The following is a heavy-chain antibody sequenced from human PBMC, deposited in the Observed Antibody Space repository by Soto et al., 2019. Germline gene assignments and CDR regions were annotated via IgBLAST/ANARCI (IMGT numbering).Heavy chain of an antibody. J-gene: IGHJ3*01. Sequence: PGESLKISCEGFGYEFNSYWISWMRQVPGKGLEWMGIIYPGDSDTIYSPSFQGQVTISADKSTGTAYLQWNTLRASDTAIYYCARQNFNYNYTWGSSYRGFDVWGQGTTVTVSS. V-gene: IGHV5-51*01. CDR2: IYPGDSDT. CDR1: GYEFNSYW. D-gene: IGHD3-16*01. CDR3: ARQNFNYNYTWGSSYRGFDV.